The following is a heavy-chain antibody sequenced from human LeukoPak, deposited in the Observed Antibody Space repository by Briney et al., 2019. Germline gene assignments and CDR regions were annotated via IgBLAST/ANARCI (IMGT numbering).Heavy chain of an antibody. Sequence: GGSLRLSCAASGFTFSSYAMTWVRQAPGKGLEWVSVIYSAGNTYYTDSVKGRFTISRDNSKNTLYLQMNSLRAEDTAVYYCARDASGFHYFDYWGQGTLVTVSS. CDR1: GFTFSSYA. CDR2: IYSAGNT. CDR3: ARDASGFHYFDY. J-gene: IGHJ4*02. V-gene: IGHV3-53*01. D-gene: IGHD3-10*01.